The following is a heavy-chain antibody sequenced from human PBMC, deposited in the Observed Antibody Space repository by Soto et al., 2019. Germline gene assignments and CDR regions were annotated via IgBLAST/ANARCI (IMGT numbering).Heavy chain of an antibody. D-gene: IGHD1-26*01. J-gene: IGHJ3*02. CDR1: GGSISSSSYY. CDR3: ARQTWELLFMDALDI. CDR2: IYYSGST. V-gene: IGHV4-39*01. Sequence: SETLSLTCTVSGGSISSSSYYWGWIRQPPGKGLEWIGSIYYSGSTYYNPSLKSRVTISVDTSKNQFSLKLSSVTAADTAVYYCARQTWELLFMDALDIWGQGTMVTVSS.